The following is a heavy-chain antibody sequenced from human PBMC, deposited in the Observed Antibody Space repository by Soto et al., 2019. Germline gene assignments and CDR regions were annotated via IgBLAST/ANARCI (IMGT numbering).Heavy chain of an antibody. V-gene: IGHV3-74*01. CDR1: GFTFRNYW. Sequence: PGGSLRLSCAASGFTFRNYWMHWVRQAPGKGLVWVSRVTSDGSSTNYADSVKGRFTISRDNAKNTLYLQMNSLRAEDTAVYYCVRDNWNSYWGQGTLVTVLL. CDR3: VRDNWNSY. J-gene: IGHJ4*02. D-gene: IGHD1-1*01. CDR2: VTSDGSST.